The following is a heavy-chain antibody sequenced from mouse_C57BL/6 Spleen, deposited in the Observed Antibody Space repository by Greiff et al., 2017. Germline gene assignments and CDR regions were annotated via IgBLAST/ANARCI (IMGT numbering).Heavy chain of an antibody. J-gene: IGHJ3*01. Sequence: QVQLQQSGPELVKPGASVKLSCKASGYTFTSYDINWVKQRPGQGLEWIGWIYPRDGSTKYNEKFKGKATLTVDTSSSTAYMELHSLTSEDSAVYFCARKGGFYDYDGFFAYWGQGTLVTVSA. CDR2: IYPRDGST. CDR1: GYTFTSYD. V-gene: IGHV1-85*01. CDR3: ARKGGFYDYDGFFAY. D-gene: IGHD2-4*01.